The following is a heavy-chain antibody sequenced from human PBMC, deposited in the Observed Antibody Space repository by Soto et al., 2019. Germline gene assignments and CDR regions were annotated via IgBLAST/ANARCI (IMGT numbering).Heavy chain of an antibody. CDR2: IKDGGLT. J-gene: IGHJ4*02. D-gene: IGHD5-12*01. CDR1: GGSLSGYY. CDR3: ARGQEGVVATH. Sequence: QVQLQQWGAGLLKPSETLSLTCVVYGGSLSGYYWSWIRQPPGKGLEWIGEIKDGGLTNYSPSLKSRAIISVDRPKNQFSLKLHCVTAADTAVYYCARGQEGVVATHWDQGSLVTVSS. V-gene: IGHV4-34*01.